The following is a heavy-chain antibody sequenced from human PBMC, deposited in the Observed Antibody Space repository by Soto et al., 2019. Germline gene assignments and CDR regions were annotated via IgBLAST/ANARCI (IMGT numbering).Heavy chain of an antibody. CDR2: IIPILGIA. CDR1: GGTFSSYT. Sequence: GASVKVSCKASGGTFSSYTISWVRQAPGQGLEWMGRIIPILGIANYAQKFQGRVTITADKSTSTAYMELSSLRSEDTAVYYCARDRVTIFGVVIIAFDIWGQGTMVTVSS. J-gene: IGHJ3*02. CDR3: ARDRVTIFGVVIIAFDI. D-gene: IGHD3-3*01. V-gene: IGHV1-69*04.